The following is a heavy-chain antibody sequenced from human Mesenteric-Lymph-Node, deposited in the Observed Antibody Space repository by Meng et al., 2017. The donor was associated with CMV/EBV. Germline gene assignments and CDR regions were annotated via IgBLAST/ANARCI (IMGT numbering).Heavy chain of an antibody. CDR2: IYYSGST. CDR3: AGASPLTIFGVVIIPEYFDY. J-gene: IGHJ4*02. V-gene: IGHV4-39*07. Sequence: SETLSLTCTVSGGSISSSSYYWGWIRQPPGKGLEWIGSIYYSGSTYYNPSLKSRVTISVDTSKNQFSLKLSSVTAADTAVYYCAGASPLTIFGVVIIPEYFDYWGQGTLVTVSS. D-gene: IGHD3-3*01. CDR1: GGSISSSSYY.